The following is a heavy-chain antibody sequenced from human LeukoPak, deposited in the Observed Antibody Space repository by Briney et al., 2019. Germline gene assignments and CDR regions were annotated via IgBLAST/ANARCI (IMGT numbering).Heavy chain of an antibody. V-gene: IGHV4-4*07. CDR3: ARDRRAGALDPDAFDI. D-gene: IGHD1-26*01. Sequence: PSETLSLTCTVSGGSISSYYWSWIRQPAGKGLEWIGRIYTSGSTNYNPSLKSRVTMSVDTSKNQFSLKLSSVTAADTAVYYCARDRRAGALDPDAFDIWGQGTMVTVSS. CDR1: GGSISSYY. CDR2: IYTSGST. J-gene: IGHJ3*02.